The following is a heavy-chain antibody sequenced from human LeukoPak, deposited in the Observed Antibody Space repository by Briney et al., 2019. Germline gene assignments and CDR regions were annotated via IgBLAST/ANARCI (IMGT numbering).Heavy chain of an antibody. CDR1: GYTFTSYY. CDR2: INPSGGST. D-gene: IGHD2-2*01. V-gene: IGHV1-46*01. Sequence: ASVKVSCKASGYTFTSYYMHWVRQAPGQGLEWMGIINPSGGSTSYAQKFQGRVTMTRDTSTSTVYMELSSLRSEDTAVYYCARARSYCSSTSCSKRDYYGMDVWGQGTTVTVSS. CDR3: ARARSYCSSTSCSKRDYYGMDV. J-gene: IGHJ6*02.